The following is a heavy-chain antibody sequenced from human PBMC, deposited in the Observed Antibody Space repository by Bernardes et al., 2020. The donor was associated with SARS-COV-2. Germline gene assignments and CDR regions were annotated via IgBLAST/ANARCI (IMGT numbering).Heavy chain of an antibody. V-gene: IGHV3-23*01. J-gene: IGHJ4*02. D-gene: IGHD2-2*01. Sequence: GGSLRLSCAASGFTFSSYAMSWVRQAPGKGLEWVSAISSSGDNTFYSDSVKGRFTISRDNSKNTLYLQMNSLRAEDTAVYFCAKDRWLQSTGCFESDYWGQGTLVTVSS. CDR2: ISSSGDNT. CDR3: AKDRWLQSTGCFESDY. CDR1: GFTFSSYA.